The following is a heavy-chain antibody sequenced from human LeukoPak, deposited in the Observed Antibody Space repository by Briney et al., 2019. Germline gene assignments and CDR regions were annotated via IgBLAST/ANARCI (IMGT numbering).Heavy chain of an antibody. J-gene: IGHJ4*02. V-gene: IGHV4-59*08. Sequence: PSESLSLTCTVSGGSISSYYWSWIRQPPGKGLEWIGYICYSGSTNYNPSLKSRVTISVDTSKNQFSLKLSSVTAADTAVYYCARLNCSGGSCYSSAYFDYWGQGTLVTVSS. CDR2: ICYSGST. CDR1: GGSISSYY. D-gene: IGHD2-15*01. CDR3: ARLNCSGGSCYSSAYFDY.